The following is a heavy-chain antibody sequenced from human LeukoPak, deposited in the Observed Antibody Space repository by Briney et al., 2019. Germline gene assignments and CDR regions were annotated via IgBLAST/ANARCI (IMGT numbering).Heavy chain of an antibody. D-gene: IGHD1-26*01. Sequence: GGSLRLSCAASGFTFSSYAMHWVRQAPGKGLESVSGISSNGDTTYYANSVKGRFSISRDNSKNTLYLQVGSLRDEDMAVYYCARGGTVTIVGGVHYFDCWGQGTLVTVSS. CDR1: GFTFSSYA. CDR2: ISSNGDTT. J-gene: IGHJ4*02. CDR3: ARGGTVTIVGGVHYFDC. V-gene: IGHV3-64*01.